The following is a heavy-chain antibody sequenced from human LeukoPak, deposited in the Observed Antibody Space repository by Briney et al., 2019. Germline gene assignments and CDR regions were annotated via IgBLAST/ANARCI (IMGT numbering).Heavy chain of an antibody. J-gene: IGHJ4*02. Sequence: ASVKVSCKASGYTFTSYGISWVRQAPGQGLEWMGWISAYNGNTNYAQKLQGRVTMTTDTSTSAAYMELRSLRSDDTAVYYCASGRNYYDSSGYPDYWGQGTLVTVSS. V-gene: IGHV1-18*01. CDR3: ASGRNYYDSSGYPDY. CDR1: GYTFTSYG. CDR2: ISAYNGNT. D-gene: IGHD3-22*01.